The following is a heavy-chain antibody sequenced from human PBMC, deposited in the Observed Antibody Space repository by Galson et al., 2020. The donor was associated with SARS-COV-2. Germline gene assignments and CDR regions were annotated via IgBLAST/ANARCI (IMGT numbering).Heavy chain of an antibody. CDR1: GFTFSTYS. Sequence: TGGSLRLSCAASGFTFSTYSMNWVRQAPGKGLEWVSFISSSSSYIYYADSVKGRLTISRDNAKNSLYLQMNSLRAEDTAVYYCARAQLRTIFGVVTEALDALDFWGQGTMVTVSS. CDR3: ARAQLRTIFGVVTEALDALDF. CDR2: ISSSSSYI. J-gene: IGHJ3*01. D-gene: IGHD3-3*01. V-gene: IGHV3-21*01.